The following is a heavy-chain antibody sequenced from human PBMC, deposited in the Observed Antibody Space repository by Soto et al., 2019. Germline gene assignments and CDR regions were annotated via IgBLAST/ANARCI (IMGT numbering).Heavy chain of an antibody. J-gene: IGHJ5*02. CDR1: GGSISSSSYY. D-gene: IGHD2-2*01. CDR3: ARLDIVVVPVS. CDR2: IYYSGST. Sequence: PSETLSLTCTVSGGSISSSSYYWGWIRQPPGKGLEWIGSIYYSGSTYYNPSLKSRVTISVDTSKNQFSLKLSSVTAADTAVYYCARLDIVVVPVSWGQGTLVTVSS. V-gene: IGHV4-39*01.